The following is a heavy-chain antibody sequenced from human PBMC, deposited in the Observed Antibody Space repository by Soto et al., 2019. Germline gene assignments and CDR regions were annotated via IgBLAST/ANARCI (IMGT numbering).Heavy chain of an antibody. Sequence: SVKVSCKASGGTFSSYAISWVRQAPGQGLEWMGGIIPIFGTANYAQKFQGRVTITADESTSTAYMELSSLRSEDTAVYYCARHAAAGGYNCDALDLWGQGTMVTVSS. D-gene: IGHD6-13*01. CDR2: IIPIFGTA. J-gene: IGHJ3*01. CDR3: ARHAAAGGYNCDALDL. CDR1: GGTFSSYA. V-gene: IGHV1-69*13.